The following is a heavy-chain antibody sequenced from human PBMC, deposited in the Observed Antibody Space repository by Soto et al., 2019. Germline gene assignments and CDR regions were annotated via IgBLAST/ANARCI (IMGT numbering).Heavy chain of an antibody. D-gene: IGHD5-18*01. V-gene: IGHV3-23*01. CDR2: ISGSGGST. CDR3: AKQVRGYSYGLGAFDI. CDR1: GFTFSSYA. Sequence: GGSLRLSCAASGFTFSSYAMSWVRQAPGKGLEWVSAISGSGGSTYYADSVKGRFTISRDNSKNTLYLQMNSLRAEDTAVYYSAKQVRGYSYGLGAFDIWGQGTMVTVSS. J-gene: IGHJ3*02.